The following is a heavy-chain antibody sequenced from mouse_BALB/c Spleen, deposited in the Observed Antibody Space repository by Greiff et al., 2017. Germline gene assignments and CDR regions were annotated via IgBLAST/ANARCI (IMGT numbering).Heavy chain of an antibody. J-gene: IGHJ4*01. CDR1: GFTFSSYA. CDR3: AKAYYGSLYAMDY. V-gene: IGHV5-6-5*01. Sequence: EVHLVESGGGLVKPGGSLKLSCAASGFTFSSYAMSWVRQTPEKRLEWVASISSGGSTYYPDSVKGRFTISRDNARNILYLQMSSLRSEDTAMYYCAKAYYGSLYAMDYWGQGTSVTVSS. D-gene: IGHD2-10*01. CDR2: ISSGGST.